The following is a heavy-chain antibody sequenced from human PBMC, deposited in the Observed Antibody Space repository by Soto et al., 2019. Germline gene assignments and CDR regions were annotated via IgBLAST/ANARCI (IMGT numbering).Heavy chain of an antibody. J-gene: IGHJ6*02. CDR1: GGTFSSYA. CDR2: IIPIFGTA. CDR3: AGRRRGDTAMASRYYYYYYGMDV. V-gene: IGHV1-69*13. Sequence: SVKVSCKASGGTFSSYAISWVRQAPGQGLEWMGGIIPIFGTANYAQKFQGRVTITADESTSTAYMELSSLRSEDTAVYYCAGRRRGDTAMASRYYYYYYGMDVWGQGTTVTVSS. D-gene: IGHD5-18*01.